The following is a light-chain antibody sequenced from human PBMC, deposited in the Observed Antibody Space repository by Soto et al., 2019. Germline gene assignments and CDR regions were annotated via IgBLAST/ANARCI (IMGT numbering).Light chain of an antibody. CDR2: KLS. CDR3: MQATQFPPYT. J-gene: IGKJ2*01. CDR1: QILLHSDGSTY. V-gene: IGKV2-24*01. Sequence: DIVLTQTPLSSAVTLGQPASISCRSSQILLHSDGSTYLSWLHQRPGQPPRLLIYKLSNRWSGVPDRFSGSGAGTDFTLKISRVEAEDVGVYYCMQATQFPPYTFGQGTKLEIE.